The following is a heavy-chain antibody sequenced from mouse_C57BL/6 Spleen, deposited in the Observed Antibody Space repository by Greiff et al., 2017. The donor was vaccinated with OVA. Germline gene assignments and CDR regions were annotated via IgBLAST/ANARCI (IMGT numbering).Heavy chain of an antibody. V-gene: IGHV1-81*01. CDR2: IYPRSGNT. CDR1: GYTFTSYG. D-gene: IGHD1-1*01. Sequence: VQGVESGAELARPGASVKLSCKASGYTFTSYGISWVKQRTGQGLEWIGEIYPRSGNTYYNEKFKGKATLTADKSSSTAYMELRSLTSEDSAVYFCARGITTGGAYWGQGTLVTVSA. CDR3: ARGITTGGAY. J-gene: IGHJ3*01.